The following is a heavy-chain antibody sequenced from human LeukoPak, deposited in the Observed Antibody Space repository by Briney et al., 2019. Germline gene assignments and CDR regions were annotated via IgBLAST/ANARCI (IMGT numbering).Heavy chain of an antibody. V-gene: IGHV3-53*01. CDR1: GFTVSSNY. J-gene: IGHJ4*02. CDR2: IYSGGST. CDR3: ARGDAKWLPQKADY. D-gene: IGHD3-22*01. Sequence: PGRSLRLSCAASGFTVSSNYMSWVRQAPGKGLEWVSVIYSGGSTYYADSVKGRFTISRDNSKNTLYLQMNSLRAEDTAVYYCARGDAKWLPQKADYWGQGTLVIVSS.